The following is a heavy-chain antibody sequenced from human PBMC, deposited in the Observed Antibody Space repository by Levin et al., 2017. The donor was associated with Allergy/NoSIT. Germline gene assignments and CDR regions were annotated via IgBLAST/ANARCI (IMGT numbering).Heavy chain of an antibody. Sequence: SQTLSLTCAISGDSVSSTSAAWNWIRQSPSRGLEWLGRTYDRSKWSYDYALSVKSRITISPDTSKNQFSLQLNCVSPEETAVYYCARGTAGGSWGWAQGTLVTVSA. J-gene: IGHJ4*02. V-gene: IGHV6-1*01. CDR3: ARGTAGGSWG. D-gene: IGHD6-13*01. CDR1: GDSVSSTSAA. CDR2: TYDRSKWSY.